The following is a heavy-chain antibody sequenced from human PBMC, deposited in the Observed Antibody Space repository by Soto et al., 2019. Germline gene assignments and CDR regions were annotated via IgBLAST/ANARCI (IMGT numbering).Heavy chain of an antibody. J-gene: IGHJ6*02. CDR3: GRGPSPRAPAGGTPYYYAMDV. D-gene: IGHD6-13*01. V-gene: IGHV1-8*02. CDR2: MNPINGAT. Sequence: ASVKVSCKVSGYYFTAYDINWVRQASGQGLEWMGWMNPINGATGSARRFQGRVSMTRNTATGTAYLELTSLRSDDSAVYYCGRGPSPRAPAGGTPYYYAMDVWGQGTTVPVSS. CDR1: GYYFTAYD.